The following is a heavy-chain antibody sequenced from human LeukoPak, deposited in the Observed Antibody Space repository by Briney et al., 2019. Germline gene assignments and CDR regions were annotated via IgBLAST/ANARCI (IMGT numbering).Heavy chain of an antibody. J-gene: IGHJ4*02. CDR1: GGSISSGSYY. D-gene: IGHD3-10*01. Sequence: SETLSLTCTVSGGSISSGSYYWSWIRQPAGKGLEWIGRIYTSGSTNYNPSLKSRVTISVDTSKNQFSLKLSSVTAADTAVYYCARKLLLWFGEYYYFDYWGQGTLVTVSS. CDR2: IYTSGST. CDR3: ARKLLLWFGEYYYFDY. V-gene: IGHV4-61*02.